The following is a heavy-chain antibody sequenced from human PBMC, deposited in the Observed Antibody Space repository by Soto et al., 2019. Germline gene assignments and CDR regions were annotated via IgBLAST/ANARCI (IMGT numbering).Heavy chain of an antibody. CDR1: GYTFTSYA. V-gene: IGHV1-3*01. Sequence: ASVKVSCKAAGYTFTSYAMHWVRQAPGQRLEWMGWINAGNGNTKYSQKFQGRVTITRDTSASTAYMELSSLRSEDTAVYYCARDRVAVAGTNFYYYYYGMDVWGQGTKVTVYS. D-gene: IGHD6-19*01. CDR3: ARDRVAVAGTNFYYYYYGMDV. J-gene: IGHJ6*02. CDR2: INAGNGNT.